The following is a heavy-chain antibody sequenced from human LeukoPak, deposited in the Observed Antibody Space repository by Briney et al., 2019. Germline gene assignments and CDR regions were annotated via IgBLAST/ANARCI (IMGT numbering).Heavy chain of an antibody. J-gene: IGHJ6*02. V-gene: IGHV3-23*01. CDR3: AREACSSGWNYYYGMDV. CDR1: GFTFSSYA. CDR2: ISGSGGTI. Sequence: PGGSLRLSCAASGFTFSSYAMSWVRQAPGKGLEWVSAISGSGGTIYYADSVKGRSTISRDNAKNSLYLQMNSLRDEDTAVYYCAREACSSGWNYYYGMDVWGQGTTVTVSS. D-gene: IGHD6-19*01.